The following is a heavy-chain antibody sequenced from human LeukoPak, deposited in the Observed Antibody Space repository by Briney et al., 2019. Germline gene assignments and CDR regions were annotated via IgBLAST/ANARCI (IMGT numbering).Heavy chain of an antibody. Sequence: SETLSLTCTVSGGSINNYYWSWIRQPAGKGLEWIGRIYASGATNNNPSLKSRVTMSVVTSKNQFSLKLSSVTAADTAVYYCARDGNYYGSGTYMDVWGKGTTVIVSS. CDR3: ARDGNYYGSGTYMDV. CDR2: IYASGAT. J-gene: IGHJ6*03. D-gene: IGHD3-10*01. V-gene: IGHV4-4*07. CDR1: GGSINNYY.